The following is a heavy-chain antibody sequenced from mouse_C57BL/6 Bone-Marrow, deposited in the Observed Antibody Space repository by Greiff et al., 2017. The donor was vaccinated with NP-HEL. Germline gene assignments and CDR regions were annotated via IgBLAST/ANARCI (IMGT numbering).Heavy chain of an antibody. J-gene: IGHJ4*01. CDR2: ISSGSSTI. CDR3: ARDPYYAMDY. Sequence: DVQLVESGGGLVKPGGSLKLSCAASGFTFSDYGMHWVRQAPEKGLEWVAYISSGSSTIYYADTVKGRFTISRDNAKNTLFLQMTSLRSEDTAMYYCARDPYYAMDYWGQGTSVTVSS. V-gene: IGHV5-17*01. CDR1: GFTFSDYG.